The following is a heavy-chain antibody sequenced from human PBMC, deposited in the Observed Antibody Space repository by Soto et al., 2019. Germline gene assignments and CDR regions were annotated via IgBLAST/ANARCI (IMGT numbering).Heavy chain of an antibody. J-gene: IGHJ6*03. Sequence: GGSLRLSCAASGFTFDDYAMHWVRQAPGKGLEWVSGISWNSGSIGYADSVKGRFTISRDNAKNSLYLQMNSLRAEDTALYYCAKDIDSSQTYYMDVWGKGTTVTVSS. CDR2: ISWNSGSI. CDR3: AKDIDSSQTYYMDV. D-gene: IGHD6-13*01. V-gene: IGHV3-9*01. CDR1: GFTFDDYA.